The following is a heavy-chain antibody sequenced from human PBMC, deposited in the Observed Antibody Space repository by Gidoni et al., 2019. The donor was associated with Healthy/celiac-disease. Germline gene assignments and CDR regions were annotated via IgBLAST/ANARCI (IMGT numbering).Heavy chain of an antibody. V-gene: IGHV4-34*01. J-gene: IGHJ4*02. CDR1: GGSFSGYY. Sequence: QVQLQQWGAGLLKPSETLSLHCAVYGGSFSGYYWSWIRQPPGKGLEWIGEINHSGSTNYNPSLKSRVTISVDTSKNQFSLKLSSVTAADTAVYYCARARIGAARSYFDYWGQGTLVTVSS. CDR2: INHSGST. CDR3: ARARIGAARSYFDY. D-gene: IGHD6-6*01.